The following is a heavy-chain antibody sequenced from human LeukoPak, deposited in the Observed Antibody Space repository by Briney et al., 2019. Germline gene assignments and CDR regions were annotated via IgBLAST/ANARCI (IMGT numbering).Heavy chain of an antibody. D-gene: IGHD6-19*01. CDR3: ARLAVAGTVVDY. CDR1: GGSISSSSYY. V-gene: IGHV4-39*01. J-gene: IGHJ4*02. CDR2: IYYSGST. Sequence: PSETLSLTCTVSGGSISSSSYYWGWIRQPPGKWLEWIGSIYYSGSTYYNPSLKSRVTISVDTSKNQFSLKLSSVTAADTAVYYCARLAVAGTVVDYWGQGTLVTVSS.